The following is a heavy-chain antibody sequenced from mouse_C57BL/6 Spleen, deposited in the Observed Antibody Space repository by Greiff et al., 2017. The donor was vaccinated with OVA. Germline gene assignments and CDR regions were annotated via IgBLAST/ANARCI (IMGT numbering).Heavy chain of an antibody. CDR3: ARYIYYYGMDY. CDR1: GFTFTDYY. V-gene: IGHV7-3*01. J-gene: IGHJ4*01. Sequence: EVHLVESGGGLVQPGGSLSLSCAASGFTFTDYYMSWVRQPPGKALEWLGFIRNKANGYTTEYSASVKGRFTISRDNSQSILYLQMNALRAEDSATYYCARYIYYYGMDYWGQGTSVTVSS. CDR2: IRNKANGYTT.